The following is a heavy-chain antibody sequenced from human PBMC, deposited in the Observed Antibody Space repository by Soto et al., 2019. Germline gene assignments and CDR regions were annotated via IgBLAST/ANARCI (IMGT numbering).Heavy chain of an antibody. D-gene: IGHD3-16*02. CDR2: INPNSGGT. CDR1: GYTFTGYY. V-gene: IGHV1-2*04. Sequence: QVQLVQSGAEVKKPGASVKVSCKASGYTFTGYYMHWVRQAPGQGLEWMGWINPNSGGTNYAQKFQGLVSMTMDMSISTAYMELSRLKSDEKAVYYCARGESGPSRGAIDYWLQGTLVTVSS. CDR3: ARGESGPSRGAIDY. J-gene: IGHJ4*02.